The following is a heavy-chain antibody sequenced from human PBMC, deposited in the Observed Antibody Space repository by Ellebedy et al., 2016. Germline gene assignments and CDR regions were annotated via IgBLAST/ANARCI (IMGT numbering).Heavy chain of an antibody. CDR1: EFSFSTYS. CDR3: ARDGGDRYCSGGTCYSKYYYYGMDV. D-gene: IGHD2-15*01. J-gene: IGHJ6*02. CDR2: IISSSGYI. Sequence: GESLKIPXAASEFSFSTYSMNWVSQAPGKGLEWVSSIISSSGYIYYADSVKGRFTTSRDNAQNSLYLQLNSLRAEDTAVYYCARDGGDRYCSGGTCYSKYYYYGMDVWGQGTTVIVSS. V-gene: IGHV3-21*01.